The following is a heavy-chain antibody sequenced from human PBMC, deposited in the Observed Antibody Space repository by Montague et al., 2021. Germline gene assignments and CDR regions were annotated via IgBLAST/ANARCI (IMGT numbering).Heavy chain of an antibody. CDR3: SRSLYCRGGSCYSGFDP. CDR1: GGYISSASYY. J-gene: IGHJ5*02. D-gene: IGHD2-15*01. CDR2: LSYNGTT. V-gene: IGHV4-39*01. Sequence: SETLSLTCTVSGGYISSASYYWGWIRQPPGKGLEFIGVLSYNGTTYPNPSLKSRVTVSMDTSKNQFSLKLSSVTAADTAVYYCSRSLYCRGGSCYSGFDPWGQGTPVTASS.